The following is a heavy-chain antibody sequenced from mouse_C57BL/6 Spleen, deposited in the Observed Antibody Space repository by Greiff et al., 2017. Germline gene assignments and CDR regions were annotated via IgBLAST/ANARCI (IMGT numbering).Heavy chain of an antibody. J-gene: IGHJ3*01. CDR3: TTDYYGSSYWFAY. CDR1: SFNIKDDY. CDR2: IDPENGDT. D-gene: IGHD1-1*01. Sequence: EVQLQQSGAELVRPGASVKLSCTASSFNIKDDYMHWVKQRPEQGLEWIGWIDPENGDTEYASKFQGKATITADTSSNTAYLQLSSLTSEDTAVYYCTTDYYGSSYWFAYWGQGTLVTVSA. V-gene: IGHV14-4*01.